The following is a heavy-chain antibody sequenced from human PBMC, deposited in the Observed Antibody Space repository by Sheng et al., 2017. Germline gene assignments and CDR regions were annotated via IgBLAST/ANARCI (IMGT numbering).Heavy chain of an antibody. CDR2: ISGSGDRT. CDR1: GFSFDSYT. V-gene: IGHV3-23*01. D-gene: IGHD2-8*01. J-gene: IGHJ5*02. Sequence: EVQLLESGGGLVQPGGSLRLSCAASGFSFDSYTMSWVRQTPGRGLEWVSVISGSGDRTYSADSVTGRFTISRDNSKNTLYLQMNSLRAEDTAIYYCAIVLNGRKEAWGQGNPGPPSPQ. CDR3: AIVLNGRKEA.